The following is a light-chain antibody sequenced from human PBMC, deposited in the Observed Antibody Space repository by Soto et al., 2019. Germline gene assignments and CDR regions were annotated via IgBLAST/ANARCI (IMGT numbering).Light chain of an antibody. CDR3: SSYTSSSTLYV. J-gene: IGLJ1*01. Sequence: QSALTRPASVSVSPGQSITISCTGTSSDVGGYNYVSWYQQHPGKAPKLMIYDVSNRPSGVSNRFSGSKSGNTASLTISGLQAEDEADYYCSSYTSSSTLYVFGTGTKLTVL. V-gene: IGLV2-14*01. CDR2: DVS. CDR1: SSDVGGYNY.